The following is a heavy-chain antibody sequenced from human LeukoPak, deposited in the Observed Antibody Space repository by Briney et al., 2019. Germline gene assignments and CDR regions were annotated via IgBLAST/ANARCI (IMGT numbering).Heavy chain of an antibody. CDR2: ISYDGSNK. CDR3: ARDPGSRFNYGSGSYWFVL. D-gene: IGHD3-10*01. CDR1: GFAFSSYA. J-gene: IGHJ5*02. V-gene: IGHV3-30*04. Sequence: GSLRLSSAAAGFAFSSYAMRWVRRAPGKGLEGGAVISYDGSNKYYADSVKGRFTISRDNSKNKLYLQMNSLRAEDTAVYYCARDPGSRFNYGSGSYWFVLWGQGPLVSVSS.